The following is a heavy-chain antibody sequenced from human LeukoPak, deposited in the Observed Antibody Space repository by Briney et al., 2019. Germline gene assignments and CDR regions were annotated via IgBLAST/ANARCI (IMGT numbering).Heavy chain of an antibody. CDR2: ISPNGGST. J-gene: IGHJ4*02. D-gene: IGHD6-13*01. V-gene: IGHV3-64D*09. CDR3: VKTIAVAGNFDY. CDR1: GFTFSSYT. Sequence: GGSLRLSCSASGFTFSSYTMHWVRQAPGKGLEYVSAISPNGGSTYYGDSVKGRFTISRDNSKKTLYLQMSRLRAEDTAVYYCVKTIAVAGNFDYWGQGTLVTVS.